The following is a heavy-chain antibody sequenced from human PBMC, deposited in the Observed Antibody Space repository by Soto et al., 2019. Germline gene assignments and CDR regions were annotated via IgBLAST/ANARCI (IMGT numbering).Heavy chain of an antibody. CDR2: IHYSVNT. Sequence: QVQLQESGPGLVKASQTLSLTCTVSGGSITSGGYYWNWIRQHPGKGLEWIGCIHYSVNTYYKPSLRSRVTISVDTSKSQFSLRLSSVTAADTAVYYCARDHRLLTPPKVTFFYGMDVWGQGTTVTVSS. J-gene: IGHJ6*02. V-gene: IGHV4-31*03. CDR3: ARDHRLLTPPKVTFFYGMDV. CDR1: GGSITSGGYY. D-gene: IGHD4-17*01.